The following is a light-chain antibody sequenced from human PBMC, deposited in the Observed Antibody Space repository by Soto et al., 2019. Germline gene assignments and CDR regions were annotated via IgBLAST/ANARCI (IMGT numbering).Light chain of an antibody. CDR3: MQAAQSPYT. J-gene: IGKJ2*01. V-gene: IGKV2-28*01. CDR2: LVS. Sequence: EIVMTQSPLSLPATPGEPASISCRSSQSLLNSNGYTYLDWYLQKPGQSPQFLIYLVSNRSSRVPDRVSGSGSGTDFTLKISRVEAEDVGVYCCMQAAQSPYTFGQGTKREIK. CDR1: QSLLNSNGYTY.